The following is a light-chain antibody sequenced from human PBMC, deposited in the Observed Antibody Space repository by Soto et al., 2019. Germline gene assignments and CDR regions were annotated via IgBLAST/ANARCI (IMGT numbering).Light chain of an antibody. V-gene: IGKV3-15*01. J-gene: IGKJ1*01. CDR2: GAS. Sequence: IVMTQSPATLSVSPGERATLSCRASQSVSSSYLAWYQQEPGQAPRLLIYGASTRATGIPARFSGSGSGTEFTLTISSLQSEDFAVYYCQKYNNWPRKFGKGTKGDIK. CDR1: QSVSSSY. CDR3: QKYNNWPRK.